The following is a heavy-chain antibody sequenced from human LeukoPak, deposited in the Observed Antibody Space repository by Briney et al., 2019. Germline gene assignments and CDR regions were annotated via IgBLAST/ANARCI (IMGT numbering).Heavy chain of an antibody. J-gene: IGHJ4*02. CDR3: AKGPVYTIFGVTFDY. D-gene: IGHD3-3*01. CDR2: ISGSGGST. CDR1: GFTFSSYA. Sequence: GGSLRLSCAASGFTFSSYAMSWVRQAPGKGLKWVSAISGSGGSTYYADSVKGRFTISRDNSKNTLYLQMNSLRAEDTAVYYCAKGPVYTIFGVTFDYWGQGTLVTVSS. V-gene: IGHV3-23*01.